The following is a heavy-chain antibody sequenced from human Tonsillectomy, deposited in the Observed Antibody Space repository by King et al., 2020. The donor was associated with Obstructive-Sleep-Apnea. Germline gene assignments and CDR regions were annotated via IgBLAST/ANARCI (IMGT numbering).Heavy chain of an antibody. CDR1: GFTLVDHA. V-gene: IGHV3-49*03. CDR2: IRSKAYGETT. J-gene: IGHJ4*02. D-gene: IGHD1-1*01. Sequence: ELQLVQSGGGLVQPGRSLRLSCSASGFTLVDHAMNWIRQAPGKGLEWVGFIRSKAYGETTPYAASVKGRFTISRDDSKSIAYLQMNSLKAEDTAVYYCSRGGVWNDGLLDYGGQGTLVTVSS. CDR3: SRGGVWNDGLLDY.